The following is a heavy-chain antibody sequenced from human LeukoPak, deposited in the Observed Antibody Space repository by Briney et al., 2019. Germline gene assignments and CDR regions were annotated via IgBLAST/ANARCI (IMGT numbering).Heavy chain of an antibody. CDR3: AKATTYSSGWSYYYYYGMDV. D-gene: IGHD6-19*01. V-gene: IGHV3-30*18. CDR1: GFTFSHYW. CDR2: ISYDGSNK. Sequence: GGSLRLSCAASGFTFSHYWMTWVRQAPGKGLEWVAIISYDGSNKYYADSVKGRFTISRDNSKNTLFLQMNSLRAEDTAVYYCAKATTYSSGWSYYYYYGMDVWGQGTTVTVSS. J-gene: IGHJ6*02.